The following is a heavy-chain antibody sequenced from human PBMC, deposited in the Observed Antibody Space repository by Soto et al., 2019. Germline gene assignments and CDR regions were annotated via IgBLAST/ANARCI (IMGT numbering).Heavy chain of an antibody. CDR1: GGSISSGGYY. V-gene: IGHV4-61*08. CDR2: IYYSGST. Sequence: SETLSLTCTVSGGSISSGGYYWSRIRQHPGKGLEWIGYIYYSGSTNYNPSLKSRVTISVDTSKNQFSLKLSSVTAADTAVYYCASSPTGGSLYYYMDVWGKGTTVTVSS. CDR3: ASSPTGGSLYYYMDV. J-gene: IGHJ6*03.